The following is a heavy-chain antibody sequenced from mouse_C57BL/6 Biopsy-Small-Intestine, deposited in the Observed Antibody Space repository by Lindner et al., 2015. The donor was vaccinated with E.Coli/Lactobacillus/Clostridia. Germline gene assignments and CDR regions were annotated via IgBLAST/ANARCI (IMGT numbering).Heavy chain of an antibody. V-gene: IGHV1-80*01. D-gene: IGHD2-5*01. J-gene: IGHJ2*01. CDR1: GYAFGSYW. CDR2: IYPGNGDT. Sequence: VQLQESGAELVKPGASVKISCKASGYAFGSYWMNWVRQRPGMGLEWIGQIYPGNGDTNYNGKFKGKATLTADKSSSTASMQLASLTSEDSAVYFCARYYSNYDFDYWGQGTTLTVSS. CDR3: ARYYSNYDFDY.